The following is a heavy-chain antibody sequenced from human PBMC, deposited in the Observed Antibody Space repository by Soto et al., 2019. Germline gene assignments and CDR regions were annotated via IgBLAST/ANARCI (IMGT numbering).Heavy chain of an antibody. V-gene: IGHV3-23*01. CDR2: ISGSGGST. CDR3: GKERLVGVIGPFDH. CDR1: GFIFSSYA. Sequence: PGGSLRLSCAASGFIFSSYAMSWVRQAPGKGLEWVSAISGSGGSTYYADSVKGRFTISRDNSKNTLYLQMNSLRAEDTEVYYCGKERLVGVIGPFDHWAQGILVTVSS. D-gene: IGHD3-22*01. J-gene: IGHJ4*02.